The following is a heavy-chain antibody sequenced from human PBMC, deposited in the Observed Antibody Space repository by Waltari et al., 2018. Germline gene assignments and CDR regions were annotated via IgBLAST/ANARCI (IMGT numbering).Heavy chain of an antibody. CDR3: AVPPLRSRDY. CDR1: GGSISSSSYH. V-gene: IGHV4-39*07. CDR2: IYYSGST. J-gene: IGHJ4*02. Sequence: QLQLQESGPGLVKPSETLSLTCTVSGGSISSSSYHWGWIRQPPGKGLAWIGSIYYSGSTYNSPSLKSRVTVTVDTSKNQFSLKLSSVTAADTAVYYCAVPPLRSRDYWGQGTLVTVSS. D-gene: IGHD3-3*01.